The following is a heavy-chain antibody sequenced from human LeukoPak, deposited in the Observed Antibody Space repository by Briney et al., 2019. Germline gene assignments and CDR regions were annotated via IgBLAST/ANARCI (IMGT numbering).Heavy chain of an antibody. V-gene: IGHV3-7*01. Sequence: PGGSLRLSCVASGFTSSTYWMSWVRQAPGKGLEWVANIKQDGSEKYYVDSVKGRFTISRDNAKNSLYVQMNSLRAEDTAVYYCARDASSWYLDYWGQGTLVTVSS. CDR2: IKQDGSEK. CDR3: ARDASSWYLDY. D-gene: IGHD6-13*01. J-gene: IGHJ4*02. CDR1: GFTSSTYW.